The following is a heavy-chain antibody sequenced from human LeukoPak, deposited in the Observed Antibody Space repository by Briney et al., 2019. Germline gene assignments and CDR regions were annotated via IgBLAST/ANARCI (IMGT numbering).Heavy chain of an antibody. Sequence: PGGSLRLSCAASGFIFRDYYMSWIRQAPGKGLEWASYISTSGTTIYYADSVKGRFTISRDNAKNSLYLQMNSLRAEDTAVYYCARKQGGYNYGYYYYMDVWGEGTTVTVSS. CDR2: ISTSGTTI. CDR3: ARKQGGYNYGYYYYMDV. J-gene: IGHJ6*03. V-gene: IGHV3-11*01. CDR1: GFIFRDYY. D-gene: IGHD5-24*01.